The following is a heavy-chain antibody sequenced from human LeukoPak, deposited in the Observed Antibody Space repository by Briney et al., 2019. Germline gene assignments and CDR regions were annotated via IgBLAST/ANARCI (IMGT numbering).Heavy chain of an antibody. D-gene: IGHD2-2*01. J-gene: IGHJ4*02. CDR1: GLTFDDHA. Sequence: PGGSLRLSCAASGLTFDDHAMHWVRQAPGKGLEWVSLITWDGGGIHYADSVNGRFTISRDNNKKSLYLQMNSLRPEDTAFYYCAIDLGIVAAAAISYWGQGTLVSVSS. V-gene: IGHV3-43D*03. CDR2: ITWDGGGI. CDR3: AIDLGIVAAAAISY.